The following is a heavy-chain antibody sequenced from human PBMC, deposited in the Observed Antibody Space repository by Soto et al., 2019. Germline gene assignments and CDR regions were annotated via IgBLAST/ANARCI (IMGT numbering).Heavy chain of an antibody. CDR3: ARRGSSGWYGGFDY. D-gene: IGHD6-19*01. Sequence: SETLSLTCTVSGGSISSSSYYWGWIRQPPGKGLEWIGSIYYSGSTYYNPSLKSRVTISVDTSKNQFSLKLSSVTAADTAVYYCARRGSSGWYGGFDYWGQGTLVTVS. J-gene: IGHJ4*02. CDR1: GGSISSSSYY. CDR2: IYYSGST. V-gene: IGHV4-39*01.